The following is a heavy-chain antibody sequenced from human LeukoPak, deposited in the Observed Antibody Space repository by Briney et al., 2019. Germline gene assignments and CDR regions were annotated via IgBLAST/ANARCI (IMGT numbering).Heavy chain of an antibody. Sequence: GESPRISCKGSGYSFTSYWITWVRQMPGKGLEWMGRIDPTDSYTNYSPSFQGHVTISADKSISTAYLQWSSLKASDTAIYYCARHPGSLVIFDYWGQGTLVTVSS. V-gene: IGHV5-10-1*01. J-gene: IGHJ4*02. CDR2: IDPTDSYT. CDR3: ARHPGSLVIFDY. CDR1: GYSFTSYW. D-gene: IGHD3-16*01.